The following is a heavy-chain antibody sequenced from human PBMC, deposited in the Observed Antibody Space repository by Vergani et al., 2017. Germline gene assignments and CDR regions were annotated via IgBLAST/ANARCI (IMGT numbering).Heavy chain of an antibody. CDR1: GYTFTGYY. J-gene: IGHJ4*02. D-gene: IGHD4-17*01. Sequence: QVQLVQSGAEVKKPGASVKVSCKASGYTFTGYYMHWVRQAPGQGLEWMGWINPNSGGTNYAQQFQGRVTMTRDTSISTAYMELSRLRSDDTALYYCAGEGNTVMYFDYWGQGTLVTVSS. CDR2: INPNSGGT. CDR3: AGEGNTVMYFDY. V-gene: IGHV1-2*02.